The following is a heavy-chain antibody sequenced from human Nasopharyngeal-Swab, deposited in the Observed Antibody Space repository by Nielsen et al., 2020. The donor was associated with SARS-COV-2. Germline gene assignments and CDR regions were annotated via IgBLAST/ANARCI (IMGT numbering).Heavy chain of an antibody. Sequence: GESLKISCAASGFTVSSNYMSWVRQAPGKGLEWVSVIYSGGSTYYADSVKGRFTISRHNSKNTLYLQMNSLRAEDTAVYYCASDYCSSTSCYFGADYYYMDVWGKGTTVTVSS. V-gene: IGHV3-53*01. CDR3: ASDYCSSTSCYFGADYYYMDV. CDR2: IYSGGST. D-gene: IGHD2-2*01. CDR1: GFTVSSNY. J-gene: IGHJ6*03.